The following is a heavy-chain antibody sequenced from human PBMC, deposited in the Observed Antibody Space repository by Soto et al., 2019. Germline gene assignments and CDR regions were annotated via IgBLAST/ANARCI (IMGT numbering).Heavy chain of an antibody. CDR3: AKNLPPDY. CDR1: GGSISSSN. J-gene: IGHJ4*02. Sequence: ETLSLTCAVSGGSISSSNRWRWVRQAPGKGLEWVSAISGSGGSTYYADSVKGRFTISRDNSKNTLYLQMNSLRAEDTAVYYCAKNLPPDYWGQGTLVTVSS. V-gene: IGHV3-23*01. CDR2: ISGSGGST.